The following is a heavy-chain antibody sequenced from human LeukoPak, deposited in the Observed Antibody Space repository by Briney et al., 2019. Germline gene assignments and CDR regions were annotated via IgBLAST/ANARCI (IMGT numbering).Heavy chain of an antibody. D-gene: IGHD3-3*01. J-gene: IGHJ3*02. CDR1: GFTFSSYG. V-gene: IGHV3-33*06. CDR3: AKDWSGYDAFDI. Sequence: GRSLRLSCAASGFTFSSYGMHWVRQAPGKGLEWVAVIWYDGSNKYYADPVKGRFTISRDNSKNTLYLQMNSLRAEDTAVYYCAKDWSGYDAFDIWGQGTMVTVSS. CDR2: IWYDGSNK.